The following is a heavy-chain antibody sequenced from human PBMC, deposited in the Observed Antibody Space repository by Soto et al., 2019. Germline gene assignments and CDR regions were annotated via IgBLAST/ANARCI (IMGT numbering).Heavy chain of an antibody. D-gene: IGHD6-13*01. J-gene: IGHJ6*02. CDR3: ARPNRAGIAAAGNYYYYGMDV. CDR2: IIPIFGTA. V-gene: IGHV1-69*13. Sequence: GASVKVSCKASGGTFSSYAISWVRQAPGQGLEWMGGIIPIFGTANYAQKFQGRVTITADESTSTAYMELSSLRSEDTAVYYCARPNRAGIAAAGNYYYYGMDVWGQGTTVTVSS. CDR1: GGTFSSYA.